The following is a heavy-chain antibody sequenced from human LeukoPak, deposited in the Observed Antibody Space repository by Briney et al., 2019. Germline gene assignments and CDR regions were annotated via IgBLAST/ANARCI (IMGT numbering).Heavy chain of an antibody. CDR2: IIPIFGTT. J-gene: IGHJ4*02. V-gene: IGHV1-69*05. D-gene: IGHD3-22*01. CDR1: GGTFSIYA. Sequence: SVKVSCKPSGGTFSIYAIHWVRQAPGQGLEWMGGIIPIFGTTNYAEKFQGRVTISTGESSSTAYMELSSLRSEDTAVYYCARSSPHGYDDTSGYFDSWGQGTLVTVSS. CDR3: ARSSPHGYDDTSGYFDS.